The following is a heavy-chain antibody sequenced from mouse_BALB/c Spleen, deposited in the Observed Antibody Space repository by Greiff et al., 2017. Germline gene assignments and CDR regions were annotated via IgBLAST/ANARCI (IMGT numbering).Heavy chain of an antibody. Sequence: DVQLQESGAELVKPGASVKLSCTASGFNIKDTYMHWVKQRPEQGLEWIGRIDPANGNTKYDPKFQGKATITADTSSNTAYLQLSSLTSEDTAVYYCARSRYGNPPYAMDYWGQGTSVTVSS. CDR3: ARSRYGNPPYAMDY. V-gene: IGHV14-3*02. CDR1: GFNIKDTY. D-gene: IGHD2-1*01. CDR2: IDPANGNT. J-gene: IGHJ4*01.